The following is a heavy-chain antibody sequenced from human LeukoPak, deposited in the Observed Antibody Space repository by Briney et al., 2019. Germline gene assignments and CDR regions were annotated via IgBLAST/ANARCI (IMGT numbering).Heavy chain of an antibody. CDR1: GGTFSGYA. V-gene: IGHV1-69*13. J-gene: IGHJ5*02. D-gene: IGHD1-1*01. CDR3: ARGTGTTFWFDP. CDR2: IIPIFGTA. Sequence: SVKVSCKASGGTFSGYAISWVRQAPGQGLEWMGGIIPIFGTANYAQKFQGRVTITADESTSTAYMELSSLRSEDTAVYYCARGTGTTFWFDPWGQGTLVTVSS.